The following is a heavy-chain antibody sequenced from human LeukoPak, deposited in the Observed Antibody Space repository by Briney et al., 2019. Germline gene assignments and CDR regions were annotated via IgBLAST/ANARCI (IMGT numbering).Heavy chain of an antibody. J-gene: IGHJ6*03. V-gene: IGHV1-18*01. CDR2: ISDYNLKA. D-gene: IGHD2-2*02. CDR3: ARGTHIVVAPAALPDYYYYYMDV. CDR1: VYTGTIYG. Sequence: ASVNVSCKASVYTGTIYGISWVRQAPGHGLLWMGWISDYNLKANYAQKLQGRVTMTTDTSTSTAYMELRSLSSDDPAVYSCARGTHIVVAPAALPDYYYYYMDVWGKGTTVTVSS.